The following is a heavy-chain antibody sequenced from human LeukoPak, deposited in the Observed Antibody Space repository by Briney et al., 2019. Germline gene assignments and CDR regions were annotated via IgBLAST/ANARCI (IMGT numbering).Heavy chain of an antibody. CDR2: ISGSGGYT. CDR1: GFTFSSYA. J-gene: IGHJ4*02. D-gene: IGHD3-10*01. Sequence: HPGGSLRLSCAASGFTFSSYAMSWVRQAPGKGLEWVSGISGSGGYTYYAVSVKGRFTISRDNSKNTLYLQMNSLRAEDTAVYYCASNYYYGSGSYRFDYWGQGTLVTVSS. V-gene: IGHV3-23*01. CDR3: ASNYYYGSGSYRFDY.